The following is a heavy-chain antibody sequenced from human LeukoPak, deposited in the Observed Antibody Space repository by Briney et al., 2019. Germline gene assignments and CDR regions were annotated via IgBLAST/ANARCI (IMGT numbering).Heavy chain of an antibody. V-gene: IGHV3-21*01. CDR1: GFTFSTYS. J-gene: IGHJ5*01. CDR2: ISSSSTYI. Sequence: PGGSLRLSCAASGFTFSTYSMNWVRQAPGKGLEWVSSISSSSTYIYYADSVKGRFTISRDNAKNSLYLQMNRLRAEDTAVYYCVKSSTNYGGWFDSWGQGTLVTVSS. CDR3: VKSSTNYGGWFDS. D-gene: IGHD4/OR15-4a*01.